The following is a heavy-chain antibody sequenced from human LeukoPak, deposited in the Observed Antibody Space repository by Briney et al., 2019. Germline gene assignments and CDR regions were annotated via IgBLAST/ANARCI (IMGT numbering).Heavy chain of an antibody. Sequence: GGSLRLSCAASGFTFSSYAMSWVRQAPGKGLEWVGFIRRKAYGGTTEYAASVKGRFIISRDDSKSIAYLQMNSLKTEDTAVYYCIRVLCGGDCHVSDYWGQGTLVTVSS. V-gene: IGHV3-49*04. CDR3: IRVLCGGDCHVSDY. J-gene: IGHJ4*02. CDR2: IRRKAYGGTT. CDR1: GFTFSSYA. D-gene: IGHD2-21*02.